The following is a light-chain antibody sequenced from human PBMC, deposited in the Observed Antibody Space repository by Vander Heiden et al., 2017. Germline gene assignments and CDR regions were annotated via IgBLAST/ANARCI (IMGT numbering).Light chain of an antibody. CDR1: SGHSSYA. J-gene: IGLJ3*02. CDR2: LNSDGSH. V-gene: IGLV4-69*01. CDR3: QTWGTGIHWV. Sequence: QLVLTQSPSASASLGASVTLTCTLSSGHSSYAIAWHQQQPEKGPRYLMKLNSDGSHSKGDGIPDRFSGSSSGAGRYLTISSLQSEDEADYYCQTWGTGIHWVFGGGTKLTVL.